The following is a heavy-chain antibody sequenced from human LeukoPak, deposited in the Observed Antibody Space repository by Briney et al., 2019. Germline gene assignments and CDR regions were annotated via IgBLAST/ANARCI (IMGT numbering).Heavy chain of an antibody. J-gene: IGHJ4*02. CDR1: GFTFSSYG. Sequence: GGSLRLFCAASGFTFSSYGMHWVRQAPGKGLEWVAFIRYDGSNKYYADSVKGRFTISRDNSKNTLYLQMNSLRAEDTAVYYCAKDGRPKRGCSSTSCLNYLDYWGQGTLVTVSS. V-gene: IGHV3-30*02. CDR3: AKDGRPKRGCSSTSCLNYLDY. CDR2: IRYDGSNK. D-gene: IGHD2-2*01.